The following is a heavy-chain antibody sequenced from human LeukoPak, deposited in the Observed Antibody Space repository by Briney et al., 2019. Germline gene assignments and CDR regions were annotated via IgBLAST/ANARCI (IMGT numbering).Heavy chain of an antibody. J-gene: IGHJ4*02. D-gene: IGHD3-9*01. Sequence: PGRSLRLSCAASGFTFSSYAMHWVRQAPGKGLEWVAVISYDGSNKYYADSVKGRFTISRDNSKNTLYLQMNSLRAEDTAVYYCAKDQSSLTGYYNAYWGQGTLVTVSS. CDR2: ISYDGSNK. CDR3: AKDQSSLTGYYNAY. V-gene: IGHV3-30-3*01. CDR1: GFTFSSYA.